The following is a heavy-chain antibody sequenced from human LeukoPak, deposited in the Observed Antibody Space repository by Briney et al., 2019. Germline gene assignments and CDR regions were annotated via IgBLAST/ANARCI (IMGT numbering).Heavy chain of an antibody. CDR2: ISNSGST. J-gene: IGHJ4*02. V-gene: IGHV4-59*01. D-gene: IGHD3-9*01. Sequence: SETLSLTCTVSGGSINNYYWSWIRQTPGKGLGWIGYISNSGSTNYNPSLKTRVTISLDTSKNQFSLKLSSVTAADTAVFYCARDTYDTLTGYFLFDYWGQGTLVTVSS. CDR1: GGSINNYY. CDR3: ARDTYDTLTGYFLFDY.